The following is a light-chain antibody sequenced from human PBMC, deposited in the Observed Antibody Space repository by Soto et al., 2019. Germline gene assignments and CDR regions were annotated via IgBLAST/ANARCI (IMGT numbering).Light chain of an antibody. CDR2: EVS. V-gene: IGLV2-23*02. CDR1: SSDVGSYNL. CDR3: CSYATPKL. J-gene: IGLJ2*01. Sequence: QSVLTQPASVSGSPGQSITISCTGTSSDVGSYNLVYWYQQHPGTAPKLIIYEVSERPSGVSHRFSGSKSGNTASLTISGLQAEDEAYYSCCSYATPKLFGGGTKLTVL.